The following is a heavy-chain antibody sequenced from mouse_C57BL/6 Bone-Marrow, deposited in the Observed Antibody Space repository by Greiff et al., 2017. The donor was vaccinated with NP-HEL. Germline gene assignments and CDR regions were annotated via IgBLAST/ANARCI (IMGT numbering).Heavy chain of an antibody. Sequence: EVQLQQSGAELVRPGASVKLSCTASGFNIKDDYMHWVKQRPEQGLEWIGWIDPGNGDTEYASKFQGKATITADTSSNTAYLQLSSLTSEDTAVYYCTTDYYGSSYDYWGQGTTLTVSA. J-gene: IGHJ2*01. V-gene: IGHV14-4*01. D-gene: IGHD1-1*01. CDR2: IDPGNGDT. CDR1: GFNIKDDY. CDR3: TTDYYGSSYDY.